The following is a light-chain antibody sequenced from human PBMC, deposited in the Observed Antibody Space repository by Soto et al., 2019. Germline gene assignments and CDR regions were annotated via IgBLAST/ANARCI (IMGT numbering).Light chain of an antibody. V-gene: IGKV1-5*01. CDR1: QTVSNW. Sequence: DIQLTQSPSTLSASVGDRVTITCRASQTVSNWLAWYQQRPGKAPQLLISDASRLDSGVPSLFSGSGSGTEFTHTISSLQPDDSGTYYCQQYKSYSPRTFDQGTKVDIK. CDR2: DAS. J-gene: IGKJ1*01. CDR3: QQYKSYSPRT.